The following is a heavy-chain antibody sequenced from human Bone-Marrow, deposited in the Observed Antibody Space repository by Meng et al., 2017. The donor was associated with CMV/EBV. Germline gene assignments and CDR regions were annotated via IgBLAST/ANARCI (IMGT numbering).Heavy chain of an antibody. J-gene: IGHJ4*02. D-gene: IGHD3-3*01. Sequence: SETLSLTCTVSGGSISSSSYYWSWIRQPPGKGLEWIGEVAHTGSTNYDSSLKSRVTMSVDTSKNQFSLKLTSVTAADTAVYYCARGDVYYNFWSGYSHQWGQGTLVTVSS. V-gene: IGHV4-39*07. CDR2: VAHTGST. CDR3: ARGDVYYNFWSGYSHQ. CDR1: GGSISSSSYY.